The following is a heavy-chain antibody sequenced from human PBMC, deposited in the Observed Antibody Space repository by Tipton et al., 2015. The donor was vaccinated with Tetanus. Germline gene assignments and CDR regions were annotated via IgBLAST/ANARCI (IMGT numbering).Heavy chain of an antibody. CDR3: ARGLELRPFFYYYYGMDV. J-gene: IGHJ6*02. CDR2: MNPNSGNT. Sequence: QLVQSGAEVKKPGASVKVSCKASGYTFTSYDINWVRQATGQGLEWMGWMNPNSGNTGYAQKFQGRVTMTRNTSISTAYMELSSLRSEDTAVYYCARGLELRPFFYYYYGMDVWGQGTTVTVSS. V-gene: IGHV1-8*01. CDR1: GYTFTSYD. D-gene: IGHD1-26*01.